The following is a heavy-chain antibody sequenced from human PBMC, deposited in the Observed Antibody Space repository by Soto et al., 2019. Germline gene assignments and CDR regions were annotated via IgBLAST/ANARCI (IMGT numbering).Heavy chain of an antibody. D-gene: IGHD2-2*01. CDR1: GGSISSIDYF. J-gene: IGHJ5*02. Sequence: LSLTCSVSGGSISSIDYFWSWIRQPPGKGLEWIGFIYHTGTTYYNPSLRSRVTISIDTSKSQFSMKLNSVTAADTAVYYCARVMAAMQNWLDPWGQGTLVTVSS. V-gene: IGHV4-30-4*01. CDR2: IYHTGTT. CDR3: ARVMAAMQNWLDP.